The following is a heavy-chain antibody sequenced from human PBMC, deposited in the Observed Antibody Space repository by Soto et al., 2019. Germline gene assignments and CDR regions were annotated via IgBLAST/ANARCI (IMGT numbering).Heavy chain of an antibody. CDR2: MNPNSGNT. CDR1: GYTFTSYD. D-gene: IGHD3-3*01. CDR3: ARRNRYYDFWSGINYYYYYMDV. Sequence: ASVKVSCKASGYTFTSYDINWVRQATGQGLEWMGWMNPNSGNTGYAQKFQGRVTMTRNTSISTAYMGLSSLRSEDTAVNYCARRNRYYDFWSGINYYYYYMDVWGKGTTVTVSS. J-gene: IGHJ6*03. V-gene: IGHV1-8*01.